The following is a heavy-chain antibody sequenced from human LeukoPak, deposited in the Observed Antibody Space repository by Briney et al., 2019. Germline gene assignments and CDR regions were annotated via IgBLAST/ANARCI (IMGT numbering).Heavy chain of an antibody. CDR1: GFTFSSYA. V-gene: IGHV3-23*01. J-gene: IGHJ4*02. CDR3: AKSGYSSVYYFDY. CDR2: ISGSGGST. D-gene: IGHD6-19*01. Sequence: GGSLRLSCAASGFTFSSYAMSWVRQAPGKGLEWVSAISGSGGSTYYADSVKGRFTISRDNSKNTLYLQINSLRAEDTAVYYCAKSGYSSVYYFDYWGQGTLVTVSS.